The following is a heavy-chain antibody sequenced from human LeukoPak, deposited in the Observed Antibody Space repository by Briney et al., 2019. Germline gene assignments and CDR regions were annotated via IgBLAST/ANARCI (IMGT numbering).Heavy chain of an antibody. CDR1: GFTFSDYG. CDR2: IWYDGGKK. CDR3: AKVFRSGDLFVSDY. J-gene: IGHJ4*02. D-gene: IGHD2-21*02. Sequence: GGSLRLSCAASGFTFSDYGMYWVRQAPGKGLEWVALIWYDGGKKYYTDSVKGRFTISRDNSKNTLYLQMSSLRAEDTAVYYCAKVFRSGDLFVSDYWGQGTLVTVSS. V-gene: IGHV3-33*06.